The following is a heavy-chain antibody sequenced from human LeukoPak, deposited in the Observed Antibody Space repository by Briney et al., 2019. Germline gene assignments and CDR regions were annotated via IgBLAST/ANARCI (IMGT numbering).Heavy chain of an antibody. CDR1: GFTXXNYD. J-gene: IGHJ4*02. V-gene: IGHV3-23*01. D-gene: IGHD3-9*01. Sequence: SGFTXXNYDMXWVRQAPGKGLEWVSDISGSGGNTKYADSVKGRFTISRDNAKNTLYLQMNSLRAEDTAVYYCAKLGYYDVLTGYYHPDFWGQGTLVTVSS. CDR3: AKLGYYDVLTGYYHPDF. CDR2: ISGSGGNT.